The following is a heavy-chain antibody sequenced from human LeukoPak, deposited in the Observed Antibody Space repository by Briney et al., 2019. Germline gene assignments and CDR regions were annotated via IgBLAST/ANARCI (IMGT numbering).Heavy chain of an antibody. D-gene: IGHD1-26*01. V-gene: IGHV3-23*01. CDR3: ARDYMAGATFQIQGPVDY. CDR2: ISGSGGST. CDR1: GFTFSSYG. J-gene: IGHJ4*02. Sequence: GGSLRLSCAASGFTFSSYGMSWVRQAPGKGLEWVSTISGSGGSTYYADSVKGRFTISRDNSRDTLYLQMNSLRAEDTALYYCARDYMAGATFQIQGPVDYWGQGTLVTVSS.